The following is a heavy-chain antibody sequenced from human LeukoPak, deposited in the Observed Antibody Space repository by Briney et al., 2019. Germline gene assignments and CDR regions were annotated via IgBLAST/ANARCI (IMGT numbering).Heavy chain of an antibody. D-gene: IGHD4-17*01. J-gene: IGHJ1*01. CDR2: IYDSGTT. Sequence: SETLSLTCTVSGGSISSYYWSWIRQPPGKGLEWIGYIYDSGTTNYNPSLKSRVTTSLDTSKNQFSLNLTSVTAADTAVYHCARGSGDYATSDAEYFQHWGQGTLVTVSS. CDR1: GGSISSYY. V-gene: IGHV4-59*01. CDR3: ARGSGDYATSDAEYFQH.